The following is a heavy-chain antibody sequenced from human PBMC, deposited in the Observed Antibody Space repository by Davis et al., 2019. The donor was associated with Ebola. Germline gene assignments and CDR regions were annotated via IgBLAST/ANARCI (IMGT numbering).Heavy chain of an antibody. Sequence: GESLKISCAASGFSFSGYTMNWVRQAPGKGLEWVSAVTSSGGGTYYADSVKGRFTISRDNSKNTLYLQMNSLRVEDTAVYYCAKGGSGWPSDYSYGMGVWGKGTTVTVSS. CDR3: AKGGSGWPSDYSYGMGV. D-gene: IGHD6-19*01. V-gene: IGHV3-23*01. J-gene: IGHJ6*04. CDR1: GFSFSGYT. CDR2: VTSSGGGT.